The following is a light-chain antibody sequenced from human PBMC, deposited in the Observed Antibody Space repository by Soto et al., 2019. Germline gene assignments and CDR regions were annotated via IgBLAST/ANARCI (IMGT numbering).Light chain of an antibody. Sequence: EIVMTQSPATLSVSPGEIATLSFSASQSVSSSSLAWYQHKPGQAPRLLIFGVSSRATGIPDRFSGSGSGTDFTLTISRLEPEDFAVYYCQQYGTSPFAFGPGTKVDI. CDR3: QQYGTSPFA. V-gene: IGKV3-20*01. CDR2: GVS. CDR1: QSVSSSS. J-gene: IGKJ3*01.